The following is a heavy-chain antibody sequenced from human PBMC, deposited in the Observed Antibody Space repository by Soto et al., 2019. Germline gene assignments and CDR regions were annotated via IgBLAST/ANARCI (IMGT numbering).Heavy chain of an antibody. CDR3: ARAPSVRGVIITGWFDP. CDR1: GYTFTSYD. J-gene: IGHJ5*02. D-gene: IGHD3-10*01. V-gene: IGHV1-8*01. CDR2: MNPNSGNT. Sequence: GASVKVSCKASGYTFTSYDINWVRQATGQGLEWMGWMNPNSGNTGYAQRFQGRVTMTRNTSISTAYMELSSLRSEDTAVYYCARAPSVRGVIITGWFDPWGQGTLVTVSS.